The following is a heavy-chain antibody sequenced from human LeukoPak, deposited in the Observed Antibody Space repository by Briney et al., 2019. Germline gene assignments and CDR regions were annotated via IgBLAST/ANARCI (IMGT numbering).Heavy chain of an antibody. CDR1: GFTFGDYA. J-gene: IGHJ4*02. CDR3: TRDPPVPPPNDY. CDR2: IRSKAYGGTT. Sequence: PGGSLRLSCTASGFTFGDYAMSWVRQAPGKGLEWVGFIRSKAYGGTTEYAASVKGRFTISRDDSKSIAYLQMNSLKTEDTAVYYCTRDPPVPPPNDYWGQGTLVTVSS. V-gene: IGHV3-49*04. D-gene: IGHD3-10*01.